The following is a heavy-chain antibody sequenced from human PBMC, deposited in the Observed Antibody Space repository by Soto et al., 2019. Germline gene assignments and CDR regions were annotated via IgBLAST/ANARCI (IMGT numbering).Heavy chain of an antibody. CDR3: AGFSSWWAYFDY. V-gene: IGHV4-34*01. CDR1: GGSFSGYY. J-gene: IGHJ4*02. D-gene: IGHD6-13*01. CDR2: IYYSGST. Sequence: ASETLSLTCAVYGGSFSGYYWSWIRQPPGKGLEWIGEIYYSGSTNYNPSLKSRVTISVDTSKNQFSLKLSSVTAADTAVYYCAGFSSWWAYFDYWGQGTLVTVSS.